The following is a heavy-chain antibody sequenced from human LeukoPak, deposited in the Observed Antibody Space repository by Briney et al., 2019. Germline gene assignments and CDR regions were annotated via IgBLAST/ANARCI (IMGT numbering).Heavy chain of an antibody. V-gene: IGHV4-59*01. D-gene: IGHD5-18*01. J-gene: IGHJ4*02. CDR2: IYYSGST. Sequence: SETLSLTCTVSGGSISSYYWSWIRQPPGNGLEWIGYIYYSGSTNYNPSLKSRVTISVDTPKNQFSLKLSSVTAAETAVYYCARGGARGYADYWGQGTLVTVSS. CDR3: ARGGARGYADY. CDR1: GGSISSYY.